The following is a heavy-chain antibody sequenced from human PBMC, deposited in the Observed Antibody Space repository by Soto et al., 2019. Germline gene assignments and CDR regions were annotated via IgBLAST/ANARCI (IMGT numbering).Heavy chain of an antibody. D-gene: IGHD6-13*01. CDR1: GGSVSSGSYY. J-gene: IGHJ6*02. Sequence: SSETLSLTCTVSGGSVSSGSYYWSWIRQPPGKGLEWIGYIYYSGSTNYNPSLKSRVTISVDTSKNQFSLKLSSVTAADTAVYYCARVKSSSWVPTSYYYYYGMDVWGQGTTVT. CDR3: ARVKSSSWVPTSYYYYYGMDV. CDR2: IYYSGST. V-gene: IGHV4-61*01.